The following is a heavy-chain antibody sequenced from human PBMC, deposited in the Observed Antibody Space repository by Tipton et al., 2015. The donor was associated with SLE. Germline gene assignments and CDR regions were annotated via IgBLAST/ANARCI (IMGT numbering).Heavy chain of an antibody. J-gene: IGHJ4*02. CDR2: IYSRGNI. CDR1: GGYINNYY. Sequence: LRLSCTVSGGYINNYYWSWIRQPPGKGLEWIGHIYSRGNINYNPSLKSRVTISVDTSKNQFSLKLSSVTAADTAVYYCAGEPDYWGQGTLVTVSS. CDR3: AGEPDY. V-gene: IGHV4-59*01.